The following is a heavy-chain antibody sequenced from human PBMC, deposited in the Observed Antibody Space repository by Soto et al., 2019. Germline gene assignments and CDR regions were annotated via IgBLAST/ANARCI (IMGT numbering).Heavy chain of an antibody. J-gene: IGHJ6*03. D-gene: IGHD6-13*01. CDR1: GGSFSGYY. CDR2: INHSGSS. Sequence: PSETLSLTCAVYGGSFSGYYWSWIRQPPGKGLERIGEINHSGSSNYNPSLKSRVTISVDTSKNQFSLKLSSVTAADTAVYYCARGNSAPYYYYMDVWGKGTTVTVSS. CDR3: ARGNSAPYYYYMDV. V-gene: IGHV4-34*01.